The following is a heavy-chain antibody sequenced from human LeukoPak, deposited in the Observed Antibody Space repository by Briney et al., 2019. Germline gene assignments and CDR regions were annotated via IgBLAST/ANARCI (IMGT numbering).Heavy chain of an antibody. D-gene: IGHD4-23*01. Sequence: PGGSLRLSCAASGFSFSSYSMNWVRQAPGKGLEWVSYMSSSSQTIYYADSVKGRFTISRDNSKKTLYLQMNSLRAEDTAVYYCAKKGDGGRGRAFDIWGQGAMVTVSS. CDR2: MSSSSQTI. J-gene: IGHJ3*02. V-gene: IGHV3-48*01. CDR3: AKKGDGGRGRAFDI. CDR1: GFSFSSYS.